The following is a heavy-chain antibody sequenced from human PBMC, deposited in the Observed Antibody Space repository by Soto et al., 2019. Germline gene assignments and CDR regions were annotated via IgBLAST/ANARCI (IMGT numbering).Heavy chain of an antibody. D-gene: IGHD4-17*01. CDR2: IFYSGST. Sequence: PSETMSLTSAVSGGCLSSSNGWSWVSQPPGKALEWLGEIFYSGSTKYNPSLNSRVTISADQSKNHLSLRLSSVTAADTAVYYCVHHGGDPYYHDFWGQAIFGTGSS. V-gene: IGHV4-4*02. CDR1: GGCLSSSNG. J-gene: IGHJ4*01. CDR3: VHHGGDPYYHDF.